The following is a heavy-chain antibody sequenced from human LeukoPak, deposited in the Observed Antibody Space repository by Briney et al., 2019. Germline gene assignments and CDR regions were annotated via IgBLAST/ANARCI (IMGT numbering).Heavy chain of an antibody. V-gene: IGHV4-59*08. Sequence: SETLSLTCTVTGGSISSYYWSWIRQPPGTGMEWIGYIYYSGSTNSDPSLKSRVTISVDTSKNQFSLKLSSVTPADTAVYYCARLEYSSSWYLSYWGQGTLVTVSS. D-gene: IGHD6-13*01. CDR1: GGSISSYY. J-gene: IGHJ4*02. CDR3: ARLEYSSSWYLSY. CDR2: IYYSGST.